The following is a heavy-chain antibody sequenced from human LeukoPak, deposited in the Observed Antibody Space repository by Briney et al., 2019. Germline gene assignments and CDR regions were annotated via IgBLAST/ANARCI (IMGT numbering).Heavy chain of an antibody. CDR3: PDDY. CDR2: ISYDGSNK. V-gene: IGHV3-30*03. CDR1: GFTFSSYG. D-gene: IGHD2-2*01. Sequence: GRSLRLSCAASGFTFSSYGMHWVRQAPGKGLEWVAVISYDGSNKYYADSVKGRFTISRDNSKNTLYLQMNSLRAEDTAAYYMPDDYWGQGTLVTVSS. J-gene: IGHJ4*02.